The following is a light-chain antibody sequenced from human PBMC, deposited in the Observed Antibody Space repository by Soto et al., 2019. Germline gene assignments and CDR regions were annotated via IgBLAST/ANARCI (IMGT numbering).Light chain of an antibody. CDR2: WAS. V-gene: IGKV4-1*01. CDR3: QQYHSLPYT. CDR1: QSVFASSIYKNS. J-gene: IGKJ2*01. Sequence: DIVMTQSPDSLAVSLGERATINCKSSQSVFASSIYKNSLAWYQQKPGQPPKLLIYWASTRESGVPDRFSGSGSGTDFTLAISSLQAEDAAIYFCQQYHSLPYTFGQGTNLEIK.